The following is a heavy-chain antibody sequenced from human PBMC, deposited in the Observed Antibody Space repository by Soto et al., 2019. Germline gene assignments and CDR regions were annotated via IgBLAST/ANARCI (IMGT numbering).Heavy chain of an antibody. CDR2: IYYSGST. D-gene: IGHD6-19*01. V-gene: IGHV4-59*01. CDR3: ARDARGYSSGWYY. Sequence: QVQLQESGPGLVKPSETLSLTCTVSGGSISSYYWSWIRQPPGKGLEWIGYIYYSGSTNYNPSLKSRLTIPVDTSKNQFALKLSSVTAADTAVYYCARDARGYSSGWYYWGQGTLVTVSS. CDR1: GGSISSYY. J-gene: IGHJ4*02.